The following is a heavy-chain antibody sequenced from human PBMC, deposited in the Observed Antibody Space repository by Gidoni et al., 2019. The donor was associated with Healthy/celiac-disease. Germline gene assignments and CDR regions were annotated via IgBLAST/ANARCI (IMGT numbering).Heavy chain of an antibody. Sequence: EVQLVESGGGLVKPGGYRRRACAASRFTFSTAWMSWVRQAPGTGLECVGRIKSKTDGGTTYSAAPVKGSFTISRDDSNNTLYLQINSLTSEDTAVYYCTPSDYWGQGTLVTVSS. J-gene: IGHJ4*02. CDR3: TPSDY. V-gene: IGHV3-15*01. CDR2: IKSKTDGGTT. CDR1: RFTFSTAW.